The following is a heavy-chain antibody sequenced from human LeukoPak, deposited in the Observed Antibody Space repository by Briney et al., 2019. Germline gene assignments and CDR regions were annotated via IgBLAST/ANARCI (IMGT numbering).Heavy chain of an antibody. CDR3: ARDSRRNWNYDHDYYYYMDV. D-gene: IGHD1-7*01. CDR1: GYTLIRYG. CDR2: ISAYNGNT. V-gene: IGHV1-18*01. J-gene: IGHJ6*03. Sequence: ASVKVSCKASGYTLIRYGITWVRQAPGQGLEWMGWISAYNGNTHYAQKFQGRVTMTTGTSTSTAYMELRSLRSDDTAVYYCARDSRRNWNYDHDYYYYMDVWGKGTTVTVSS.